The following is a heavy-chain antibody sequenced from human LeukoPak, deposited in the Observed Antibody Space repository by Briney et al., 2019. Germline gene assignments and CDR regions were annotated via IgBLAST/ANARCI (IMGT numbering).Heavy chain of an antibody. Sequence: SVKVSCKASGGTFSSYAISWVRQAPGQGLEWMGGIIPIFGTANYAQKSQGRVTITADESTSTAYMELSSLRSEDTAVYYCARASFFDGSSGHLFDYWGQGTLVTVSS. J-gene: IGHJ4*02. CDR1: GGTFSSYA. V-gene: IGHV1-69*13. CDR2: IIPIFGTA. D-gene: IGHD3-22*01. CDR3: ARASFFDGSSGHLFDY.